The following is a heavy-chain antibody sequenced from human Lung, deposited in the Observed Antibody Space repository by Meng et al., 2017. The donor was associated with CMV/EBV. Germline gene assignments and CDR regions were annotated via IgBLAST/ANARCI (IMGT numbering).Heavy chain of an antibody. CDR3: ARSITIFQIDY. CDR1: DYNFASYG. Sequence: ASVQVSCKGSDYNFASYGITWVRQDPGQGLEWMGWINTYNGNTKYAQKFQDRVIMTTDRSTRTAYMELRSLRSDDTAVYYCARSITIFQIDYWGQGTLVTVSS. V-gene: IGHV1-18*01. CDR2: INTYNGNT. J-gene: IGHJ4*02. D-gene: IGHD3-3*01.